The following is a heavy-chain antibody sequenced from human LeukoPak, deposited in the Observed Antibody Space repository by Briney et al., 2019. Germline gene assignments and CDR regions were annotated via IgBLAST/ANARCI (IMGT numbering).Heavy chain of an antibody. CDR2: ISYDGSNK. J-gene: IGHJ4*02. CDR1: GFTFSSYA. CDR3: ARDGTDYGGDY. Sequence: GRSLRLSCAASGFTFSSYAMHWVRQAPGKGLEWVAVISYDGSNKYYADSVQGRFTISRDNSKNTLYLQMNSLRAEDTAVYYCARDGTDYGGDYWGQGTLVTVSS. D-gene: IGHD4-17*01. V-gene: IGHV3-30*04.